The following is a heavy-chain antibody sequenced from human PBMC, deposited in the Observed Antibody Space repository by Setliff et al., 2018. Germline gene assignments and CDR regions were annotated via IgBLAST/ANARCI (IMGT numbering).Heavy chain of an antibody. V-gene: IGHV4-31*03. D-gene: IGHD5-18*01. Sequence: SETLSLTCTVSGGSISSGGYYWSWIRQHPGKGLEWIGYIYYSGNTYYNPSLKSRVTISVNTSKNQFSLKLSSVTAADTAVYYCARVPRFTDTRNAFDIWGQGTMVTVSS. CDR1: GGSISSGGYY. J-gene: IGHJ3*02. CDR2: IYYSGNT. CDR3: ARVPRFTDTRNAFDI.